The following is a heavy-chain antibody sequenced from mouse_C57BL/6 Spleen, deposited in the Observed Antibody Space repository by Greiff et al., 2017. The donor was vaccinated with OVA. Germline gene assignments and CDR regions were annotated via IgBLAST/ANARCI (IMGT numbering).Heavy chain of an antibody. J-gene: IGHJ2*01. CDR2: IYPGSGNT. CDR1: GYTFTDYY. D-gene: IGHD3-2*02. CDR3: ARWTQAHDY. Sequence: VKLMESGAELVRPGASVKLSCKASGYTFTDYYINWVKQRPGQGLEWIARIYPGSGNTYYNEKFKGKATLTAEKSSSTAYMQLSSLTSEDSAVYFCARWTQAHDYWGQGTTLTVSS. V-gene: IGHV1-76*01.